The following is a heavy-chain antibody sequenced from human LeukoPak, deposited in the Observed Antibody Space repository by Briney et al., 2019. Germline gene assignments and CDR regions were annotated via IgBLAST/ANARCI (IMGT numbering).Heavy chain of an antibody. D-gene: IGHD4-17*01. CDR1: GFTFSIYS. V-gene: IGHV3-48*01. Sequence: GGSLRLSCAASGFTFSIYSMNWVRQAPGKGLEWVSYIRSSSVSMKYADSVKGRFTISRDNAKNSLYLQMNSLRAEDTAVYYCASLILSSVPTATTGDFDLWGRGTLVTVSS. CDR2: IRSSSVSM. CDR3: ASLILSSVPTATTGDFDL. J-gene: IGHJ2*01.